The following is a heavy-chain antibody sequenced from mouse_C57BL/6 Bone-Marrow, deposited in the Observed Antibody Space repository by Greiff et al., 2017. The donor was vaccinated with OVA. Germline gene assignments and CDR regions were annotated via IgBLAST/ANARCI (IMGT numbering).Heavy chain of an antibody. CDR3: AREIYYYGSSRYWYFDV. Sequence: VKLMESGPGLVQPSQSLSITCTVSGFSLTSYGVHWVRQSPGKGLEWLGVIWSGGSTDYNAAFISSLSISKDNSKSQVFFKMNSLQANDTAIYYSAREIYYYGSSRYWYFDVWGTGTTVTVSS. CDR2: IWSGGST. V-gene: IGHV2-2*02. D-gene: IGHD1-1*01. CDR1: GFSLTSYG. J-gene: IGHJ1*03.